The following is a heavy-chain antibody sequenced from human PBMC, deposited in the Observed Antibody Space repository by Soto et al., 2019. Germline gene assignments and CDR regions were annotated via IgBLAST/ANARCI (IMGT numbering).Heavy chain of an antibody. Sequence: PSETLSLTCTVSAGSISSYNRSWIRQPPGQGLEWIGYIYGPGTTNYVPSLKNRVTMSLNTSKNQFSLTLSSVTAADTAMYYWAGFSSGAYLFCVGGLRTLVSVSS. J-gene: IGHJ4*02. V-gene: IGHV4-59*01. CDR3: AGFSSGAYLFCV. CDR2: IYGPGTT. CDR1: AGSISSYN. D-gene: IGHD3-3*01.